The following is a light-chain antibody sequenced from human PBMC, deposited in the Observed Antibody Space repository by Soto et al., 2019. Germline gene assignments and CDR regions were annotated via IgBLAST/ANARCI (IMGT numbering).Light chain of an antibody. Sequence: QSALAQPASVSGSPGQSITISCTGTSSDVGAYNYVSWYQQHPGKAPKLMIYEVSNRPSGVSNRFSGSKSGNMASLTIFGLQAEDEADYYCSSYTSSSSYVFGTGTKVT. V-gene: IGLV2-14*01. J-gene: IGLJ1*01. CDR2: EVS. CDR3: SSYTSSSSYV. CDR1: SSDVGAYNY.